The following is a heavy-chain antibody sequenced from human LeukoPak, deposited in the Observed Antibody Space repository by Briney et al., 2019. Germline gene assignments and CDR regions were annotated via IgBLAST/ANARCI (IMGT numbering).Heavy chain of an antibody. V-gene: IGHV4-39*01. CDR2: IYYSGSN. Sequence: SETLSLTCSVSGDSISTSSYYWGWIRQPPGKGLEWIGTIYYSGSNYYNPSLTSRVTISVDTSKNQFSLKLSSVTAADTAVYYCARHKDYYYSYMDVWGKGTTVTISS. CDR1: GDSISTSSYY. J-gene: IGHJ6*03. CDR3: ARHKDYYYSYMDV.